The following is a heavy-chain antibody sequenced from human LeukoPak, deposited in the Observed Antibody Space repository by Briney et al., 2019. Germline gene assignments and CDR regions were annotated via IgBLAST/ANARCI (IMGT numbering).Heavy chain of an antibody. D-gene: IGHD2-2*01. CDR2: ISGSGGST. CDR1: GFTFSSYA. J-gene: IGHJ6*02. CDR3: AKDLDIVVVPAAIWAYYYYGMDV. V-gene: IGHV3-23*01. Sequence: PGGSLRLSCAASGFTFSSYAMSWVRQAPGKGLEWVSAISGSGGSTYYADSVKGRFTIYRDTSKNTLYLQMNRLRAEDTAVYYCAKDLDIVVVPAAIWAYYYYGMDVWGQGTTVTVSS.